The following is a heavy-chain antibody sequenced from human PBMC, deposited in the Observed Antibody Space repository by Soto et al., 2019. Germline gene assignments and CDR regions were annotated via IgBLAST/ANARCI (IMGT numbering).Heavy chain of an antibody. D-gene: IGHD4-17*01. CDR1: GGSVSSGSYY. V-gene: IGHV4-61*01. Sequence: SETLSLTCTVSGGSVSSGSYYWSWIRQPPGKGLEWIGYIYYSGSTNYNPSLKSRVTISVDTSKSQFSLKLSSVTAADTAVYYCAITYLGYGDYFDYWGQGTLVTVSS. J-gene: IGHJ4*02. CDR3: AITYLGYGDYFDY. CDR2: IYYSGST.